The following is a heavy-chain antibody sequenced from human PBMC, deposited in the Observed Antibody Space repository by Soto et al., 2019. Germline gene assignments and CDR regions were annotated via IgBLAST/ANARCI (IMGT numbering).Heavy chain of an antibody. D-gene: IGHD2-21*01. CDR2: ISSKIDGETT. J-gene: IGHJ4*02. CDR3: ADSAMALDWDY. Sequence: VGSLRLSCVGSGFTFSNAWMSWVRQVPGKGLEWVGRISSKIDGETTEYGTPVTGRFTISRDDSKNTVYLQMDSLKSEDTAVYYCADSAMALDWDYWGQGTRVTVSS. V-gene: IGHV3-15*01. CDR1: GFTFSNAW.